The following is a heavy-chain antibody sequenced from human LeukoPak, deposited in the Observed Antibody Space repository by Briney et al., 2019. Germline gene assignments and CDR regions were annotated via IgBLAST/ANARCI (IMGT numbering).Heavy chain of an antibody. CDR3: ARGAYSYGYFDWFDP. D-gene: IGHD5-18*01. CDR2: IHHSGST. V-gene: IGHV4-4*02. CDR1: GGSISSSNW. Sequence: SETLSLTCAVSGGSISSSNWWSWVRQPPGKGLEWIGEIHHSGSTDYNPSLKSRVTISVDKSKNQFSLKLSSVTAADTAVYYCARGAYSYGYFDWFDPWGQGTLVTVSS. J-gene: IGHJ5*02.